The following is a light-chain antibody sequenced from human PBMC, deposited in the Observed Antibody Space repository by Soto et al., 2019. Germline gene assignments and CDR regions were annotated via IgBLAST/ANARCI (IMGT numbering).Light chain of an antibody. V-gene: IGLV2-14*01. CDR3: SSYTSSSAPFL. Sequence: QSVLTQPACVSGSLGQSITISCTGTSSDVGGYNYVSWYQQHPGKAPKLMIYDVSNRPSGVSNRFSGSKSGNTASQTISGLQAEDEADYYCSSYTSSSAPFLFGTGTKLTAL. CDR1: SSDVGGYNY. CDR2: DVS. J-gene: IGLJ1*01.